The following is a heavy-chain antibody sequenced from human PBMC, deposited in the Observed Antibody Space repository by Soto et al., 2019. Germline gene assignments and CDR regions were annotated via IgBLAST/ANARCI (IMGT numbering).Heavy chain of an antibody. V-gene: IGHV4-4*02. Sequence: QVQLQESGPGLVKPSGTLSLTCAVSGGSISSSNWLTWFRQPPGKGLEWIGEIYHSGSTNYNPSLKSRVTISVDKYKNQFSLKMSSVTAADTALYYCARVGVWFGVYGMDVWGQGTTVTVSS. CDR3: ARVGVWFGVYGMDV. CDR2: IYHSGST. J-gene: IGHJ6*02. D-gene: IGHD3-10*01. CDR1: GGSISSSNW.